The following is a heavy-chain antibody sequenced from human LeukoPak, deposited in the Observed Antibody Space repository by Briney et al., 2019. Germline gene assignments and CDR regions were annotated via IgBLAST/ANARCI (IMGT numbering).Heavy chain of an antibody. Sequence: GGSLRLSCAASGFIFSSYSMNWVRQAPGKGLEWVSSISDSGDYIYCADSVKGRFSISTDNAKNSLSLQMNSLRAEDTAVYYCARGGKLDYPFDYWGQGTLVTVSS. V-gene: IGHV3-21*01. J-gene: IGHJ4*02. D-gene: IGHD4-11*01. CDR2: ISDSGDYI. CDR1: GFIFSSYS. CDR3: ARGGKLDYPFDY.